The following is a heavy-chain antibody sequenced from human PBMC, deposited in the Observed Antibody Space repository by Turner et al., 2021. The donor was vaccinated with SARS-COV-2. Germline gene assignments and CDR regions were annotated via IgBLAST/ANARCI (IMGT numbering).Heavy chain of an antibody. V-gene: IGHV1-24*01. CDR3: ATGYQLRVNWFDP. CDR2: FDPEDGET. Sequence: QVQLVQSGAEVKKPGASVKVSCKISGYTLTELSMYLMRQAPGKGLEWMGGFDPEDGETIYAQNFQCRVTMTEDTSTDTAYMELSSLRSEDTAVYFCATGYQLRVNWFDPLGQGTLVTVSS. CDR1: GYTLTELS. J-gene: IGHJ5*02. D-gene: IGHD2-2*01.